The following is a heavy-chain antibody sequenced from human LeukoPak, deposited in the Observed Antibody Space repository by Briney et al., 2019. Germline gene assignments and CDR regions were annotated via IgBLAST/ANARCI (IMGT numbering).Heavy chain of an antibody. CDR1: GFTFSSYA. Sequence: GGSLRLSCAASGFTFSSYAMSWVRQAPGKGLECVSAISGSGGSTYYADSVKGRFTISRDNSKNTLYLQMNSLRAEDTAVYYCAHSAWSDDYGDYWGQRTLVTVSS. CDR3: AHSAWSDDYGDY. J-gene: IGHJ4*02. CDR2: ISGSGGST. V-gene: IGHV3-23*01. D-gene: IGHD2-15*01.